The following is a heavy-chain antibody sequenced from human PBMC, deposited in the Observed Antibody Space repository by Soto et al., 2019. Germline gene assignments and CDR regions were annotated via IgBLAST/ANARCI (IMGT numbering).Heavy chain of an antibody. CDR2: INVDGNTI. V-gene: IGHV3-74*01. Sequence: EVQLVESGGGLVQPGGSLRLSCAASGFSFSTYWMYWVRQAPGKGLVWVSRINVDGNTINYADSVKGRFTVSRDNAKNTLDLQMNSLRAEDTAVYYCARDEGRQGPEYFHHWGQGTLVTVSS. CDR3: ARDEGRQGPEYFHH. CDR1: GFSFSTYW. J-gene: IGHJ1*01.